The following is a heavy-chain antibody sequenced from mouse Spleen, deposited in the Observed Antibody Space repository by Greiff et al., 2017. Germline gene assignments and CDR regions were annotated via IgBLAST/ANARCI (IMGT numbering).Heavy chain of an antibody. CDR2: ISTGGSYT. CDR1: GFTFTSYA. Sequence: EVQLVESGGGLVKPGGSLKLSCAASGFTFTSYAMSWVRQSPGKRLEWVAEISTGGSYTYYPDTVTGRFTISRDNAKNTLYLEMSRLRSENTAMYYCARDGPPTTASFAYWGQGTLVTVSA. CDR3: ARDGPPTTASFAY. V-gene: IGHV5-9-4*01. D-gene: IGHD1-2*01. J-gene: IGHJ3*01.